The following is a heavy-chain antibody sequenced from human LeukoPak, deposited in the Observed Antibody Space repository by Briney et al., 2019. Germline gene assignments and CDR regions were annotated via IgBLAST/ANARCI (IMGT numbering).Heavy chain of an antibody. CDR3: ARAPGGNPTTHYFDY. J-gene: IGHJ4*02. Sequence: SETLSLTCTVSGGSISSYYWSWIRQPPGKGLEWIGYIYYSGNTNYNPSLKSRVSISVDTSKNQFSLKLNSVTAADTAVYYCARAPGGNPTTHYFDYWGQGTLVTVSS. CDR2: IYYSGNT. CDR1: GGSISSYY. V-gene: IGHV4-59*01. D-gene: IGHD1-14*01.